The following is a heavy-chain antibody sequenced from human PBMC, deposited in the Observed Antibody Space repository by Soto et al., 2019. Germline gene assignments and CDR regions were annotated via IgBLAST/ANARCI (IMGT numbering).Heavy chain of an antibody. CDR1: GGSVNSGNYY. J-gene: IGHJ5*02. CDR3: ARVGVTMIRGCGS. V-gene: IGHV4-61*01. D-gene: IGHD3-10*01. Sequence: QVQLQESGPGLVKPSETLSLTCSVSGGSVNSGNYYWSWIRQPPGKGLEWIGYIYYSGSTNYNPSLQSRVTISLDTSKNQFRLSLNYLTAADTSGYSCARVGVTMIRGCGSWGQGSLVSVYS. CDR2: IYYSGST.